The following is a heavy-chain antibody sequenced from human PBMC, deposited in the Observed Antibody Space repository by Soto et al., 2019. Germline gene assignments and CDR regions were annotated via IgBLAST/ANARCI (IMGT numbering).Heavy chain of an antibody. J-gene: IGHJ3*02. Sequence: QVQLEQSGAEVKKPGSSVKVSCKASGGTLSDHGVAWLRQAPGQGLEWMGGTIPVFNTATYAQTFQGRVTVTADQLTNIAYMELSSLRSEATAFYFCARGVYGSGNYYTGPSAFDIWGQGTMVIVSS. CDR1: GGTLSDHG. D-gene: IGHD3-10*01. V-gene: IGHV1-69*01. CDR3: ARGVYGSGNYYTGPSAFDI. CDR2: TIPVFNTA.